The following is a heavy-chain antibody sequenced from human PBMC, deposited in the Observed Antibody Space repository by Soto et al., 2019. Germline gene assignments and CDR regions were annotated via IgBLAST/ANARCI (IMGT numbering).Heavy chain of an antibody. V-gene: IGHV3-21*04. Sequence: GGSLRLSCAASGFTFSSYSMNWVRQAPGKGLEWVSSITSSSSYIYYADSVKGRFTISRENDKKSLYLQMNSLTAEDKAVYYCARRPYRSSYYGMDAWGHGTPVTVSS. D-gene: IGHD6-6*01. J-gene: IGHJ6*02. CDR2: ITSSSSYI. CDR3: ARRPYRSSYYGMDA. CDR1: GFTFSSYS.